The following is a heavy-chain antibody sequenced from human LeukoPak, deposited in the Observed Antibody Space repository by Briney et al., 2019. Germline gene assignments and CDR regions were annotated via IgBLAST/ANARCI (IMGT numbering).Heavy chain of an antibody. CDR1: GGTFSSYA. D-gene: IGHD1-14*01. CDR2: IIPILGIA. V-gene: IGHV1-69*04. CDR3: ARVPNNLGGYYYGMDV. Sequence: ASVKVSCKASGGTFSSYAISWVRQAPGQGLEWMGRIIPILGIANYAQKFQGRVTITADKSTSTAYMELSSLRSEDTAVYYCARVPNNLGGYYYGMDVWGQGTTVTVSS. J-gene: IGHJ6*02.